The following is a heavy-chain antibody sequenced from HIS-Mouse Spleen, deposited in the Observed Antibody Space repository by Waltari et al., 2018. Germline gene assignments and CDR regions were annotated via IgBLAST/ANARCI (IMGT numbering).Heavy chain of an antibody. Sequence: QVQLVQSGAELKKPGASVTVSCKASGYTFTGSYMHWVRQAPGQALDWRGWINPNSGGTNYAQKFQGRVTMTRDTSISTAYMELSRLRSDDTAVYYCARVIYSRLGVIDYWGQGTLVTVSS. J-gene: IGHJ4*02. V-gene: IGHV1-2*02. D-gene: IGHD3-16*01. CDR1: GYTFTGSY. CDR3: ARVIYSRLGVIDY. CDR2: INPNSGGT.